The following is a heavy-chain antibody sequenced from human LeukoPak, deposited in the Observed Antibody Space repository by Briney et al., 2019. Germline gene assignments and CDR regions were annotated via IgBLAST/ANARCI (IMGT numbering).Heavy chain of an antibody. CDR3: ARDPTADLAEYFQH. V-gene: IGHV3-11*01. CDR2: ISSSGSTI. Sequence: GGSLRLSCAASGFTFSDYYMSWVRQAPGKGLEWVSYISSSGSTIYYADSVKGRFTISRDNAKNSLYLPMNSLRAEDTAVHYCARDPTADLAEYFQHWGQGTLVTVSS. CDR1: GFTFSDYY. J-gene: IGHJ1*01. D-gene: IGHD4-17*01.